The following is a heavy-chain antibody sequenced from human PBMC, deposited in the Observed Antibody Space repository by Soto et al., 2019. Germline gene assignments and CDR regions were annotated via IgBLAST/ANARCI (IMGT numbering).Heavy chain of an antibody. Sequence: SETLSLTCAVSGYSIGSASYWGWIRQSPGKGLEWIGNIYHSGTTYYNPSLESRVTISVDTSNNHFSLKLNSVSTADTAVYYCARAFYGGYAAYYYGMDVWGQGTTVTVSS. CDR3: ARAFYGGYAAYYYGMDV. D-gene: IGHD4-17*01. CDR1: GYSIGSASY. V-gene: IGHV4-38-2*01. J-gene: IGHJ6*02. CDR2: IYHSGTT.